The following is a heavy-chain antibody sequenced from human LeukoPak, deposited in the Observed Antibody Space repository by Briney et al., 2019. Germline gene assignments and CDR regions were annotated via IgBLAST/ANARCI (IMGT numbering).Heavy chain of an antibody. V-gene: IGHV3-23*01. CDR2: ISGSGGST. Sequence: GGSLRLSCAASGFTFSSYAMSWVRQAPGKGLEWVSAISGSGGSTYYADSVKGRFTISRDNSKNTLYLQMNSLRAEDTAVYYCAKGGDDYGDYGGRYYYYGMDVWGQGTTVTVSS. D-gene: IGHD4-17*01. CDR1: GFTFSSYA. CDR3: AKGGDDYGDYGGRYYYYGMDV. J-gene: IGHJ6*02.